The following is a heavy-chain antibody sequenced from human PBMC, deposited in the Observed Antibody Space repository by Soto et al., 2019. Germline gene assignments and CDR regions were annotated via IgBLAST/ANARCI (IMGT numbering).Heavy chain of an antibody. J-gene: IGHJ6*02. V-gene: IGHV1-69*02. Sequence: QLVQSGAEVKKPGSSVKVSCRASGGDFNSYTISWVRQAPGQGPEWMGTIIPILDVAKNAQKFQGRVTITADKSTSKVYMELRSLRSDDTGVYYCAQLWFGELWHGMDVWGQGTTVTVSS. CDR2: IIPILDVA. D-gene: IGHD3-10*01. CDR1: GGDFNSYT. CDR3: AQLWFGELWHGMDV.